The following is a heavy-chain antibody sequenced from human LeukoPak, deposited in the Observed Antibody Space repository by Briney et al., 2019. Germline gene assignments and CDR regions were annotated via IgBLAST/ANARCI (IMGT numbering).Heavy chain of an antibody. CDR2: IYTSGST. D-gene: IGHD6-13*01. Sequence: KPSDTLPLTCTVSGRSLCSYYWIWLPQPAGKGLEGIGRIYTSGSTNYNPSLKSRVTMSVDTSKNHFSLKLSSVTAADTAVYYCARDPAFSRVDAFDIWGQGTMVTVSS. CDR1: GRSLCSYY. V-gene: IGHV4-4*07. CDR3: ARDPAFSRVDAFDI. J-gene: IGHJ3*02.